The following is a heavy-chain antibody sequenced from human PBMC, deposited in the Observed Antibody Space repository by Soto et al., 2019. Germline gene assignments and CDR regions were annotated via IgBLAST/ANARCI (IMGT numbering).Heavy chain of an antibody. CDR1: CGSVSSYY. J-gene: IGHJ5*02. CDR3: ASDSTGWFDP. CDR2: FYTSGNT. Sequence: PSETLSLTCTVSCGSVSSYYWSWIRQPAGKGLEWIGHFYTSGNTNYNPSLKSRVTMSLDTSKNQFSLKLSSVTAADTAVYFCASDSTGWFDPWGQGTLVTVSS. V-gene: IGHV4-4*07. D-gene: IGHD7-27*01.